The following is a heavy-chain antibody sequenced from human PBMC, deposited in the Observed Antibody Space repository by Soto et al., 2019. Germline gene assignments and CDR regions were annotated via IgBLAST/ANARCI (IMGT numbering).Heavy chain of an antibody. CDR2: MYHSGTF. Sequence: SETLSLTCAVSGGSIGGVGYSWSWIRQPPGGGQEWIGYMYHSGTFLKSPSLKTRLTMSLDMSKNQFSLTLNSMTAAGTAVYYCARAQFYSGSGNYNNLMFDAWGQGIQVTVSS. V-gene: IGHV4-30-2*01. CDR3: ARAQFYSGSGNYNNLMFDA. J-gene: IGHJ5*02. CDR1: GGSIGGVGYS. D-gene: IGHD3-10*01.